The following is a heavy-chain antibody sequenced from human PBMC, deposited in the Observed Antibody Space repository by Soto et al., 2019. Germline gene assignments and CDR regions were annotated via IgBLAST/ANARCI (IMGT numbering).Heavy chain of an antibody. CDR2: VEYGGST. Sequence: PSETLSLTCTVSCGSIISSNFYWGWIRQPPGKGLEWIGSVEYGGSTYDNPSLKSRVTLSADTSKNQFSLKLTSVTAADTAIYYCARHVRGAVTMNWFDPWGHGTLVTVSS. CDR1: CGSIISSNFY. CDR3: ARHVRGAVTMNWFDP. J-gene: IGHJ5*02. V-gene: IGHV4-39*01. D-gene: IGHD3-10*02.